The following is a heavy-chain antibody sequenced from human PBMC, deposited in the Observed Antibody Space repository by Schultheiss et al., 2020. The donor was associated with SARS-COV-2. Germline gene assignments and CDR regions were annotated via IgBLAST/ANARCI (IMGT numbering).Heavy chain of an antibody. D-gene: IGHD1-26*01. V-gene: IGHV3-74*01. CDR1: GFTFSNYA. Sequence: GESLKISCAASGFTFSNYAMSWVRQAPGKGLEWVSRINSDGSSTSYADSVKGRFTISRDNAKNTLYLQMNSLRAEDTAVYYCASISGSYYGMDVWGQGTTVTVSS. J-gene: IGHJ6*02. CDR3: ASISGSYYGMDV. CDR2: INSDGSST.